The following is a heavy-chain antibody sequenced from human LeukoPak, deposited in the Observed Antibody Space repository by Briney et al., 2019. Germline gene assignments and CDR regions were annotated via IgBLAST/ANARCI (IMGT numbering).Heavy chain of an antibody. J-gene: IGHJ4*02. CDR3: AKDLLLWFGELSYFDY. D-gene: IGHD3-10*01. Sequence: GGSLRLSCAASGFTFSSYAMSWVRQAPGKGLEWVSAISGSGGSTYYADSVKGRSTISRDNSKNTLYLQMNILRAEDTAVYYCAKDLLLWFGELSYFDYWGQGTLVTVSS. V-gene: IGHV3-23*01. CDR1: GFTFSSYA. CDR2: ISGSGGST.